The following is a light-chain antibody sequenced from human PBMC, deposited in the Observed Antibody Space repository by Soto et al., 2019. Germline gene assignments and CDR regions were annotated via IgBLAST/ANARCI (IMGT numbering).Light chain of an antibody. V-gene: IGLV4-69*01. CDR2: LKSDGSH. Sequence: QLVLTQSPSASASLGASVRLTCTLTSGHGSYAIAWHQQQPQKGPRYLMKLKSDGSHNKGDGIPDRFSGSSSGAERYLTISSLQSEDEADYYCQTWDSATQVFGAGTKLTVL. CDR3: QTWDSATQV. CDR1: SGHGSYA. J-gene: IGLJ2*01.